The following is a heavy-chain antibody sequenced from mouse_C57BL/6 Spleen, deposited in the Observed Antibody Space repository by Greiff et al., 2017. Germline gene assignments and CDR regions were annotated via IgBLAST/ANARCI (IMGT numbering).Heavy chain of an antibody. CDR1: GYTFTDYN. D-gene: IGHD1-1*01. CDR2: INPNNGGT. J-gene: IGHJ2*01. Sequence: VQLQQSGPELVKPGASVKMSCKASGYTFTDYNMHWVKQSHGKSLEWIGYINPNNGGTSYNQKFKGKATLTVNKSSSTAYMELRSLTSEDSAVYYCARPIYYYGSSLYYFDYWGQGTTLTVSS. V-gene: IGHV1-22*01. CDR3: ARPIYYYGSSLYYFDY.